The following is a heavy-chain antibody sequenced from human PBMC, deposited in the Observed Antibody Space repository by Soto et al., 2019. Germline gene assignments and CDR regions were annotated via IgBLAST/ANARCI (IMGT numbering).Heavy chain of an antibody. J-gene: IGHJ6*02. V-gene: IGHV4-31*03. CDR3: ARDSHYDSSGYYSSSPSYGTDV. CDR1: GGSISSGGYY. CDR2: VYYSGST. Sequence: KPSETLSLTCTVSGGSISSGGYYWSWIRQHPGKGLEWIGYVYYSGSTYYNPSLKSRVTISVDTSKNQFSLKLSSVTAADTAVYYCARDSHYDSSGYYSSSPSYGTDVWGQGTTVTVSS. D-gene: IGHD3-22*01.